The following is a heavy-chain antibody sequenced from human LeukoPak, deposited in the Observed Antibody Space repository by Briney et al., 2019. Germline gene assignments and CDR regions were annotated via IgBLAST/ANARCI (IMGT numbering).Heavy chain of an antibody. J-gene: IGHJ4*02. D-gene: IGHD3-10*01. CDR3: ARGNYVGITMVRGVISDFDY. V-gene: IGHV1-2*02. CDR2: INPNSGGT. CDR1: GYTFTGYY. Sequence: GASVKVSCKASGYTFTGYYMHWVRQAPGQGLEWMGWINPNSGGTNYAQKFQGRVTMTRDTSISTAYMEPSRLRSDDTAVYYCARGNYVGITMVRGVISDFDYWGQGTLVTVSS.